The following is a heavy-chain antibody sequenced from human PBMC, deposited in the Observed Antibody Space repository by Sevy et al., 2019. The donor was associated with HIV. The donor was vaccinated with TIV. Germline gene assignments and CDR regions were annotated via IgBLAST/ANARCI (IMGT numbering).Heavy chain of an antibody. D-gene: IGHD2-15*01. CDR1: GFRVSSNY. CDR2: IYSDGRT. J-gene: IGHJ6*02. CDR3: TREDIVLGEDNYYGMDV. Sequence: GGSLRLSCVVSGFRVSSNYMSWVGQAPGKGLEWVSNIYSDGRTYYADSVRGRFTISRDTSKNTVYLEMKSLRAEDTAVYYCTREDIVLGEDNYYGMDVWGHGTTVTVSS. V-gene: IGHV3-53*01.